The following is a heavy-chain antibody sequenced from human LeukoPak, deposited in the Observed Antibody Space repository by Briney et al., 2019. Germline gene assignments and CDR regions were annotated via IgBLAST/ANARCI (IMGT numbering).Heavy chain of an antibody. CDR2: IYTSGSI. Sequence: PSETLSLTCTVSGGSISSSYWSWIRQTPGKGLEWIAFIYTSGSINDNPSLKSRVTMSVDTSTNQFSLKLSSVTAADTAVYYCARGIGYYYGSGSKNWFDPWGQGTLVTVSS. CDR1: GGSISSSY. V-gene: IGHV4-4*09. J-gene: IGHJ5*02. D-gene: IGHD3-10*01. CDR3: ARGIGYYYGSGSKNWFDP.